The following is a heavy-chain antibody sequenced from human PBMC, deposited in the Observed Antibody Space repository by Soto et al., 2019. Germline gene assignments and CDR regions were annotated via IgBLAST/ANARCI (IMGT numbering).Heavy chain of an antibody. Sequence: SETLSLTCTVSGGSISSGDFCWSWIRQPPGKGLEWIGYIYYSGSTYYNPSLTSRVTISVDTSKNQFSLKLTSVTAADTAVYYCARDKITGLFDDWGQGTLVTVSS. V-gene: IGHV4-30-4*01. J-gene: IGHJ4*02. CDR1: GGSISSGDFC. CDR3: ARDKITGLFDD. D-gene: IGHD2-8*02. CDR2: IYYSGST.